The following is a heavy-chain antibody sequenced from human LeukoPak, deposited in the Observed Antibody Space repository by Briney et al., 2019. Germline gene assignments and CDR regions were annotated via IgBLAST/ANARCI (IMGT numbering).Heavy chain of an antibody. J-gene: IGHJ4*02. V-gene: IGHV1-46*01. CDR3: ARDLDHMVRGVITNDY. Sequence: ASVKVSCKASGYTFTSYYMHWVRQAPGQGLEWMGTINPSGGSTSYAQKFQGRVTMTRDMSTSTVYMELSSLRSEDTAVYYCARDLDHMVRGVITNDYWGQGTLVTVSS. CDR1: GYTFTSYY. CDR2: INPSGGST. D-gene: IGHD3-10*01.